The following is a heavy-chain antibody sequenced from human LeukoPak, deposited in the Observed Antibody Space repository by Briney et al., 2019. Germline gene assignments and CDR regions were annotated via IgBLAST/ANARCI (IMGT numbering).Heavy chain of an antibody. D-gene: IGHD5-18*01. CDR3: VMWIQVWKCDY. CDR1: GFTFSSYG. CDR2: IWYDGSNK. V-gene: IGHV3-33*01. J-gene: IGHJ4*02. Sequence: PGRSLTLSCAVSGFTFSSYGMQWVRQAPGKVLGWVGVIWYDGSNKYYADSGKGRFIISRDTSTNTPYREVNSRRGDGTVVYYGVMWIQVWKCDYWRQGTLVSVS.